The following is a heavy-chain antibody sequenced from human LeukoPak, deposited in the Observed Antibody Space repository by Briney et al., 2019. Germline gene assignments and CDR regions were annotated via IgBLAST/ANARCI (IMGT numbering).Heavy chain of an antibody. CDR3: AKGRWALFDC. V-gene: IGHV6-1*01. J-gene: IGHJ4*02. Sequence: NPSQTLSLTCDISGDSVSSNSAAWNRIRQSPSRGLEWLGRTYYRSRWYNDYAISVKSRMTINADTSKNQFSLQLNSVTPEDTAVYYCAKGRWALFDCWGQGTLVIVSS. D-gene: IGHD3-10*01. CDR2: TYYRSRWYN. CDR1: GDSVSSNSAA.